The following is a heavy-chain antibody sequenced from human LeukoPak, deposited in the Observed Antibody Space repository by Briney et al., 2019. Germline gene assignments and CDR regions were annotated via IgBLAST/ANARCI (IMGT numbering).Heavy chain of an antibody. CDR2: ISGSSTYK. CDR1: GFTFSSAS. CDR3: ARDHGVGPYYMGYPDDYSNFYMDV. D-gene: IGHD3-10*01. Sequence: GGSLRLSCAASGFTFSSASMNWVRQAPGKWLEWVSSISGSSTYKYYTDSVRGRFTISRDNAKNSLYLQMNSLRAEDTAVYYCARDHGVGPYYMGYPDDYSNFYMDVWGIGTTVTISS. J-gene: IGHJ6*03. V-gene: IGHV3-21*01.